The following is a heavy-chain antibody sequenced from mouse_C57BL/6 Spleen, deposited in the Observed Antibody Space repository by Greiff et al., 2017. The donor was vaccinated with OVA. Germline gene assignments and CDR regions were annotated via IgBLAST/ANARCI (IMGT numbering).Heavy chain of an antibody. J-gene: IGHJ4*01. D-gene: IGHD3-3*01. CDR1: GFTFSSYA. Sequence: DVMLVESGGGLVKPGGSLKLSCAASGFTFSSYAMSWVRQTPEKRLEWVATISDGGSYTYYPDNVKGRFTISRDNATNNLYLQMSHLKSEDTAMYYCARGGDPGAMDYWGQGTSVTVSS. CDR3: ARGGDPGAMDY. V-gene: IGHV5-4*03. CDR2: ISDGGSYT.